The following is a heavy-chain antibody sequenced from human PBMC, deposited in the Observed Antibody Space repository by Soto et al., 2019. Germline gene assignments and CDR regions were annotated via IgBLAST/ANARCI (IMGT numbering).Heavy chain of an antibody. CDR3: AKDLAPVCYYGMDV. J-gene: IGHJ6*02. CDR1: GFTFRSYG. V-gene: IGHV3-30*18. CDR2: ISYDGSNK. Sequence: QVQLVESGGGVVQPGRSLRLSCAASGFTFRSYGMHRVRHAPGKGLEWVAVISYDGSNKYYADSVKGRFTISRDNSKNTLYLPMNSLRAEDTAVYYCAKDLAPVCYYGMDVWGQGTTVTVSS.